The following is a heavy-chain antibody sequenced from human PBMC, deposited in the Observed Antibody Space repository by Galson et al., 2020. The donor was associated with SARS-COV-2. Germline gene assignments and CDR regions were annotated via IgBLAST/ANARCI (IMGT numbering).Heavy chain of an antibody. Sequence: GESLKISCAASGFTFSNYRMHWVRQAPGKGLEGVAVIFYDGNHKYYGDSVKARFTISRDNPKNTVYMQMNSLTAEDTAVYYCARREEDNKRRGLEHWGQGILVTVSS. J-gene: IGHJ1*01. CDR3: ARREEDNKRRGLEH. V-gene: IGHV3-33*01. CDR1: GFTFSNYR. CDR2: IFYDGNHK. D-gene: IGHD1-1*01.